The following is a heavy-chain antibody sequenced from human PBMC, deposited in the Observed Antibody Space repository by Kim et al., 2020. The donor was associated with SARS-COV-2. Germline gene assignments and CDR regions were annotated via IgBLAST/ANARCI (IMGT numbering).Heavy chain of an antibody. CDR3: ARGRKPIGGTTAYFDY. J-gene: IGHJ4*02. CDR1: GGSFSGYY. D-gene: IGHD2-15*01. CDR2: INHSGST. V-gene: IGHV4-34*01. Sequence: SETLSLTCAVYGGSFSGYYWSWIRQPPGKGLEWIGEINHSGSTNYNPSLKSRVTISVDTSKNQFSLKLSSVTAADTAVYYCARGRKPIGGTTAYFDYWGQGTLVTVSS.